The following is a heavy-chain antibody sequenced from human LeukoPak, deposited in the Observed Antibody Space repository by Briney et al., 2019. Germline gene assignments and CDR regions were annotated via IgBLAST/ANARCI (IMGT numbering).Heavy chain of an antibody. V-gene: IGHV7-4-1*02. Sequence: ASVKVSCKASGYTFTSYAMNWVRQAPGQGLEWMGWNNTNTGNPTYAQGFTGRFVFSLDTSVSTAYLQISSLKAEDTAVYYCARGASLEWLNYYGMDVWGQGTTVTVSS. CDR1: GYTFTSYA. CDR2: NNTNTGNP. J-gene: IGHJ6*02. D-gene: IGHD3-3*01. CDR3: ARGASLEWLNYYGMDV.